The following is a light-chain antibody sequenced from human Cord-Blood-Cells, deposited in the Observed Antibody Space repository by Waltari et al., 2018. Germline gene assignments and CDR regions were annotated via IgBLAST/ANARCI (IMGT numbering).Light chain of an antibody. J-gene: IGKJ4*01. Sequence: VLTQSPGTLSSHPGEQATLACRASQSVSSSYLAWYQQNPGQAPRLLSYGASSRATGIPDRFSGSGSGTDFTLTISRLEPEDFAVYYCQQYGSSPLTFGGGTKVEIK. CDR1: QSVSSSY. V-gene: IGKV3-20*01. CDR3: QQYGSSPLT. CDR2: GAS.